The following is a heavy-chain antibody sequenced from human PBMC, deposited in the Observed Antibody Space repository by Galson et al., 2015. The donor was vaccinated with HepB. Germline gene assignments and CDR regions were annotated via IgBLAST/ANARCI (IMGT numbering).Heavy chain of an antibody. CDR3: ARDGGWISDDILTGYSSPDYYYGMDV. Sequence: SLRLSCAASGFTFSSYAMHWVRQAPGKGLEWVAVISYDGSNKYYADSVKGRFTISRDNSKNTLYLQMNSLRAEDTAVYYCARDGGWISDDILTGYSSPDYYYGMDVWGQGTTVTVSS. CDR1: GFTFSSYA. CDR2: ISYDGSNK. D-gene: IGHD3-9*01. V-gene: IGHV3-30*04. J-gene: IGHJ6*02.